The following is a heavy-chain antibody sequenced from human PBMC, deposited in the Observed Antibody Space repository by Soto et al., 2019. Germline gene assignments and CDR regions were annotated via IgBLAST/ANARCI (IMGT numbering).Heavy chain of an antibody. D-gene: IGHD2-2*01. CDR3: AKVPYCSSTSCYGYYYYYMDV. CDR1: GFTFSSYA. J-gene: IGHJ6*03. CDR2: ISGSGGST. V-gene: IGHV3-23*01. Sequence: GGSLRLSCAASGFTFSSYAMSWVRQAPGKGLEWVSAISGSGGSTYYADSVKGRFTISRDNSKNTLYLQMNSLRAEDTAVYYCAKVPYCSSTSCYGYYYYYMDVWGKGTTVTVSS.